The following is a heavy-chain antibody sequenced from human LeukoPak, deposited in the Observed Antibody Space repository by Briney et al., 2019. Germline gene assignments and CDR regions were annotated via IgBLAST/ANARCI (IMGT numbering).Heavy chain of an antibody. CDR3: ARGGYDSSGYYGYYFDY. Sequence: XXTSXXINWVGQATGQGREWMGWXXPNSGKTGYAQKFQGRVTMTRNTSISTAYMELSSLRSEDTAVYYCARGGYDSSGYYGYYFDYWGQGTLVTVSS. J-gene: IGHJ4*02. V-gene: IGHV1-8*01. CDR1: XXTSXX. D-gene: IGHD3-22*01. CDR2: XXPNSGKT.